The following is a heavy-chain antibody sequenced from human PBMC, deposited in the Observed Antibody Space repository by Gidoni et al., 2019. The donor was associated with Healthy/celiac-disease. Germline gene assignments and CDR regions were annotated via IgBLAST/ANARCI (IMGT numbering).Heavy chain of an antibody. J-gene: IGHJ4*02. CDR1: GFTFSSYA. CDR3: ARDRRFLAALLWFREPLDY. D-gene: IGHD3-10*01. CDR2: ISYDGSNK. V-gene: IGHV3-30-3*01. Sequence: QVQLVESGGGVVQPGRSLRLSCAASGFTFSSYAMHWVRQAPGKGLEWVAVISYDGSNKYYADSVKGRFTISRDNSKNTLYLQMNSLRAEDTAVYYCARDRRFLAALLWFREPLDYWGQGTLVTVSS.